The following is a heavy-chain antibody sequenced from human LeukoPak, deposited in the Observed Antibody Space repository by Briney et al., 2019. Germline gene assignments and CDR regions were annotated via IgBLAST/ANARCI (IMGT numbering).Heavy chain of an antibody. Sequence: GGSLRLSCAASGFTFSSYAMSWVRQAPGKGLEWVANIKQDGSEKYYVDSVKGRFTISRDNAKNSLYLQVNSLRAEDTAVYYCARPTYSSGWYLKYWGQGTLVTVSS. D-gene: IGHD6-19*01. CDR1: GFTFSSYA. CDR3: ARPTYSSGWYLKY. J-gene: IGHJ4*02. V-gene: IGHV3-7*01. CDR2: IKQDGSEK.